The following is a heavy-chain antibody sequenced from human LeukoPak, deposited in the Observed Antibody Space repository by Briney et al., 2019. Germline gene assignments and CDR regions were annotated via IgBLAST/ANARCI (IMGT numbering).Heavy chain of an antibody. CDR3: TTEGDSKGILTGGFFDL. V-gene: IGHV3-15*01. Sequence: PGGSLRLSCAASGFTFSNAWMSWVRQAPGKGLEWVGRIKSKTDGGTTDYAAPVKGRFTISRDDSRNTLYLQMNSLKTEDTAVYYCTTEGDSKGILTGGFFDLWGQGTLVTVSS. D-gene: IGHD3-9*01. CDR2: IKSKTDGGTT. CDR1: GFTFSNAW. J-gene: IGHJ5*02.